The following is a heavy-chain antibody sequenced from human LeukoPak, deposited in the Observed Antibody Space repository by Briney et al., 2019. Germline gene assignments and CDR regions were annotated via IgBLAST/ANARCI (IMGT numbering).Heavy chain of an antibody. CDR1: GYSFTSYW. CDR3: ARLAISSIWSVYFDY. V-gene: IGHV5-51*01. J-gene: IGHJ4*02. CDR2: FYPGDSNI. Sequence: GESLKISCKGSGYSFTSYWIGWVRQMPGKGLECMGIFYPGDSNIRYSPSFQGQVTISADRSISTAYLQWSSLKASDTAMYYCARLAISSIWSVYFDYWGQGTLVTVSS. D-gene: IGHD6-13*01.